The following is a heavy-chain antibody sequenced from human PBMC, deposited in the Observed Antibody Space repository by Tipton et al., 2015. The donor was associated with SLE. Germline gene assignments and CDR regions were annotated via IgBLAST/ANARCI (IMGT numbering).Heavy chain of an antibody. CDR1: GFTFSSYS. CDR2: ISGSGGST. V-gene: IGHV3-23*01. D-gene: IGHD6-13*01. CDR3: RGYSSSWSGMDV. Sequence: GSLRLSCAASGFTFSSYSMNWVRQAPGKGLEWVSAISGSGGSTYYADSVKGRFTISRDNSKNTLYLQMNSLRAEDTAVYYCRGYSSSWSGMDVWGQGTTVTVSS. J-gene: IGHJ6*02.